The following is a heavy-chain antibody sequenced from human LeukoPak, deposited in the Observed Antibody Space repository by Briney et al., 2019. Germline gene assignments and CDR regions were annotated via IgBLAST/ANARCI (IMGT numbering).Heavy chain of an antibody. CDR1: GFTFSTYA. Sequence: GRSLRLSCAASGFTFSTYAMHWVRQAPGKGLEWVTVIAYDGTIRYYADSVKGRFTISRDNAKNSLYLQMNSLRAEDTAVYYCATQGEHSYDSNRSGYFQHWGQGTLVTVSS. V-gene: IGHV3-30*04. J-gene: IGHJ1*01. D-gene: IGHD3-22*01. CDR3: ATQGEHSYDSNRSGYFQH. CDR2: IAYDGTIR.